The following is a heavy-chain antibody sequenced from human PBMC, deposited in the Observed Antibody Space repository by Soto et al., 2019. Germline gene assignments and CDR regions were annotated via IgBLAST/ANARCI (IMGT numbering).Heavy chain of an antibody. CDR1: GFTFSTHA. CDR3: AREGGSIGGWFGRKFDS. D-gene: IGHD6-19*01. V-gene: IGHV3-23*01. J-gene: IGHJ4*02. CDR2: ISSGGTTT. Sequence: GGSLRLSCAASGFTFSTHAMSWVRQAPGKGLEWVSSISSGGTTTFYAASVEGRFTISRDKSKKTLYLQMNSLRADDTAVYYCAREGGSIGGWFGRKFDSWGQGTQVTVS.